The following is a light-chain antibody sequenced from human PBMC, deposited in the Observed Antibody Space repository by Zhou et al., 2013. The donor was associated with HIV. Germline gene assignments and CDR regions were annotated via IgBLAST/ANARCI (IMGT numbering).Light chain of an antibody. Sequence: DIQMTQSPSSLSASVGDRVTITCRASQGISNYLAWYQQKPGKVPKLLIYAASTLQSGVPSRFSGSGYGAEFTLNINGLQPEDVATYYCQKYNSAPWPFGLGTKVE. CDR1: QGISNY. J-gene: IGKJ1*01. CDR3: QKYNSAPWP. CDR2: AAS. V-gene: IGKV1-27*01.